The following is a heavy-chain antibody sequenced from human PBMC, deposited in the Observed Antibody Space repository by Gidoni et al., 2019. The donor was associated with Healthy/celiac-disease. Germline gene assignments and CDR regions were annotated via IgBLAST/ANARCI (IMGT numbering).Heavy chain of an antibody. D-gene: IGHD6-6*01. CDR1: GYSFPSYW. Sequence: EVQLVQSVAEVQKPGASLKISCQGSGYSFPSYWIGWVRQMPGKGLEWMGIIYPGDSDTRYSQSFQGQVTISADKSISTAYLQWSSLKASDTAMYYCARHVKGAARPGSGAFDIWGQGTMVTVSS. V-gene: IGHV5-51*01. CDR3: ARHVKGAARPGSGAFDI. CDR2: IYPGDSDT. J-gene: IGHJ3*02.